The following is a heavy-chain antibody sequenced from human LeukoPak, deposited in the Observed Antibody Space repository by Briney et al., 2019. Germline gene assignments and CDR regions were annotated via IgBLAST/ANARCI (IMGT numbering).Heavy chain of an antibody. CDR2: IYNDGST. V-gene: IGHV3-53*01. D-gene: IGHD3-22*01. J-gene: IGHJ4*02. Sequence: GGSLRLSCAASGFTVNTYYMTWVRQVPGKGLEWVSIIYNDGSTLYADSVKGRFTISRDNSKNTLYLQMNSLRDEDTAVYYCVRQVVGPWEWGQGTLVTVSS. CDR3: VRQVVGPWE. CDR1: GFTVNTYY.